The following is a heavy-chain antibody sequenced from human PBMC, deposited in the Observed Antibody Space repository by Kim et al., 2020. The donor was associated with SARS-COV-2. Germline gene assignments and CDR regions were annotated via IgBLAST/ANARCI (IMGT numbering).Heavy chain of an antibody. D-gene: IGHD5-18*01. V-gene: IGHV5-10-1*01. CDR2: IDPSDSYT. J-gene: IGHJ5*02. Sequence: GESLKISCKGSGYSFTSYWISWVRQMPGKGLEWMGRIDPSDSYTNYSPSFQGHVTISADKSISTAYLQWSSRKASDTAMYYCARSVHGDTANYNWVDPWGQGSLVTVSS. CDR3: ARSVHGDTANYNWVDP. CDR1: GYSFTSYW.